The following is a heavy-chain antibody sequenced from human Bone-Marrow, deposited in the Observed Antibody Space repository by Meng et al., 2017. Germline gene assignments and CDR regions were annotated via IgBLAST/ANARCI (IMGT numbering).Heavy chain of an antibody. CDR2: MNPNSGNT. D-gene: IGHD6-13*01. V-gene: IGHV1-8*01. J-gene: IGHJ4*02. Sequence: ASVKVSCKASGYTFTSYDINWVRQATGQGLEWMGWMNPNSGNTGYAQKFQGRVTMTRNTSISTAYMELSSLRSEDTAVYYCAILAEQQLALFDYWGQGTLVTVSS. CDR3: AILAEQQLALFDY. CDR1: GYTFTSYD.